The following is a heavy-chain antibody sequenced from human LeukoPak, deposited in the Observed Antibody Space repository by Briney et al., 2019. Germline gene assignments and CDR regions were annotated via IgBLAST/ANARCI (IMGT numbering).Heavy chain of an antibody. Sequence: GASVKVSCKASGYTFTSYVISWVRQAPGRGLEWMGWISAYNGNTNYAQNLQGRVTMTRDTSISTAYMELSRLRSDDTAVYYCARDFGNPAGYDILTAIVRSNYFDYWGQGTLVTVSS. CDR2: ISAYNGNT. D-gene: IGHD3-9*01. CDR1: GYTFTSYV. J-gene: IGHJ4*02. CDR3: ARDFGNPAGYDILTAIVRSNYFDY. V-gene: IGHV1-18*01.